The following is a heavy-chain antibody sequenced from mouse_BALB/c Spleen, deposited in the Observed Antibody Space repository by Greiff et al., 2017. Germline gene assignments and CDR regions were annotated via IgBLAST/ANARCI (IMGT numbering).Heavy chain of an antibody. CDR3: ARDFPYFYYFDY. Sequence: EVQGVESGGGLVQPGGSLRLSCATSGFTFTDYYMSWVRQPPGKALEWLGFIRNKANGYTTEYSASVKGRFTISRDNSQSILYLQMNTLRAEDSATYYCARDFPYFYYFDYWGQGTTLTVSS. J-gene: IGHJ2*01. V-gene: IGHV7-3*02. CDR1: GFTFTDYY. CDR2: IRNKANGYTT.